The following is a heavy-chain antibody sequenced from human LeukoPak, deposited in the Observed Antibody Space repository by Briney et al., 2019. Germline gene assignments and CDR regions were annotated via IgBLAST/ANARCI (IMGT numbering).Heavy chain of an antibody. Sequence: GASVKVSCKASGYTFTSYGISWVQQAPGQGLEWMGWITTYNGNTNYAQKLQGRVTMTTETSTSTVYMELRSLRSDDTAVYYCARDWITYYYDSSGPRDYWGQGTLVTVSS. CDR1: GYTFTSYG. CDR2: ITTYNGNT. CDR3: ARDWITYYYDSSGPRDY. J-gene: IGHJ4*02. D-gene: IGHD3-22*01. V-gene: IGHV1-18*01.